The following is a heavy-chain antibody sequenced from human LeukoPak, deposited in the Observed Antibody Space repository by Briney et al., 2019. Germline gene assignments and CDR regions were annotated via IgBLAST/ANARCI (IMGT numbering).Heavy chain of an antibody. D-gene: IGHD3-16*01. V-gene: IGHV3-30-3*01. Sequence: GGSLRLSCAASGFTFSSYAMHLVRQAPGKGLEWVAVISYDGSNKYYADSVKGRFTISRDNSKNTLYLQMNSLRAEDTAVYYCARDRTRGGKYFDYWGQGTLVTVSS. CDR2: ISYDGSNK. CDR1: GFTFSSYA. J-gene: IGHJ4*02. CDR3: ARDRTRGGKYFDY.